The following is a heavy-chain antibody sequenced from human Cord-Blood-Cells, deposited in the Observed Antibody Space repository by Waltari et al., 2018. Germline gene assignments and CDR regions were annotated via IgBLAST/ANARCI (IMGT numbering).Heavy chain of an antibody. D-gene: IGHD2-8*01. J-gene: IGHJ4*02. CDR2: INPNSGGT. CDR1: GYTFTGYY. Sequence: QVQLVQSGAEVKKPGASVKVSCKASGYTFTGYYMHWVRQAPGQGLDGMGWINPNSGGTNYAQRFQGRVTMTRDTSISTAYRGLGRLRADDTAVYYCARGPTNLYGVCYDYWGQGTLVTVSS. CDR3: ARGPTNLYGVCYDY. V-gene: IGHV1-2*02.